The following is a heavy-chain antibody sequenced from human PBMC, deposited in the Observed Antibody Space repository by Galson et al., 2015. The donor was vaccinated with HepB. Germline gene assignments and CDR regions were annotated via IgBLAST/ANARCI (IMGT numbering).Heavy chain of an antibody. CDR1: GFSFNAHG. J-gene: IGHJ4*02. CDR2: ITYDGVTE. CDR3: AREQGYNDYRTSDY. D-gene: IGHD4-11*01. V-gene: IGHV3-33*05. Sequence: SLRLSCAVSGFSFNAHGMHWVRQAPGQGLEWVGVITYDGVTEGYAAYAKGRFAISRDTSTNTLYLQMNNLRAEDTAMYYCAREQGYNDYRTSDYWGQGTLVTVSS.